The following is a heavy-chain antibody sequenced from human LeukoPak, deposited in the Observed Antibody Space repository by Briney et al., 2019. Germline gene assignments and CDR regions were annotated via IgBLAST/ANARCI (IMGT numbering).Heavy chain of an antibody. CDR1: GYTFINYG. V-gene: IGHV1-2*02. CDR3: ARWNIVVVPSARDYYYYMDV. J-gene: IGHJ6*03. D-gene: IGHD2-2*01. CDR2: INPNTGGT. Sequence: ASVKVSCKASGYTFINYGISWVRQAPGQGLEWMGWINPNTGGTNYAQKFQGRVTMTRDTSISTAFMELSRLTSDDTAVYYCARWNIVVVPSARDYYYYMDVWGKGTTVTISS.